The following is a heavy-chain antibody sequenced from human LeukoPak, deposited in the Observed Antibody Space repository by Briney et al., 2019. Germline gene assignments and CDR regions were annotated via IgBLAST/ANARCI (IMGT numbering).Heavy chain of an antibody. V-gene: IGHV3-23*01. CDR3: AKDPYGTRYFDY. J-gene: IGHJ4*02. D-gene: IGHD2-2*01. CDR2: LSGSGYNT. Sequence: GGSLRLSCAASGLTFSSYALSWVRQAPGKGLEWVSSLSGSGYNTYYADSVKGRFTISRDNSKNTVYLQMNSLRAEDTAVYYCAKDPYGTRYFDYWGQGTLVTVSS. CDR1: GLTFSSYA.